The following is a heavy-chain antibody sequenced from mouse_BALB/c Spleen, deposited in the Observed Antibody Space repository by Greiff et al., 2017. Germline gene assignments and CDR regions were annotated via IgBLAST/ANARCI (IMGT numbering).Heavy chain of an antibody. J-gene: IGHJ2*01. CDR1: GFTFTDYY. D-gene: IGHD4-1*01. V-gene: IGHV7-3*02. CDR2: IRNKANGYTT. CDR3: ARDHWDCDY. Sequence: EVKLVESGGGLVQPGGSLRLSCATSGFTFTDYYMSWVRQPPGKALEWLGFIRNKANGYTTEYSASVKGRFTISRDNSQSILYLQMNTLRAEDSATYYCARDHWDCDYWGQGTTLTVSS.